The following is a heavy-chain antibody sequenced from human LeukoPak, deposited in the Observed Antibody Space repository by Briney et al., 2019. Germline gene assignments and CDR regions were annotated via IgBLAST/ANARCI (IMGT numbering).Heavy chain of an antibody. CDR2: IYYSGST. V-gene: IGHV4-30-4*01. D-gene: IGHD3-10*01. J-gene: IGHJ4*02. CDR1: GGSISSGDYY. Sequence: SETLSLTCTVSGGSISSGDYYWSWIRQPPGKGLEWIRYIYYSGSTYYNPSLKSRVTISVDTSKNQFSLKLSSVTAADTAVYYCALYGSGSYNFDYWGQGTLVTVSS. CDR3: ALYGSGSYNFDY.